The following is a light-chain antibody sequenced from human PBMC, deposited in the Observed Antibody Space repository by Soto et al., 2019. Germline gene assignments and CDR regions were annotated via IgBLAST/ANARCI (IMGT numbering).Light chain of an antibody. Sequence: QSVLTQPASVSGSPGQSITISCTGTSSDVGGYNYVSWYQHHPGKAPKLMIYDVSNRPSGVSNRFSGSKSGNTASLTISGLQAEYEADYYCSSYTSSSTPYVFGTGTKVTVL. J-gene: IGLJ1*01. CDR2: DVS. CDR1: SSDVGGYNY. CDR3: SSYTSSSTPYV. V-gene: IGLV2-14*01.